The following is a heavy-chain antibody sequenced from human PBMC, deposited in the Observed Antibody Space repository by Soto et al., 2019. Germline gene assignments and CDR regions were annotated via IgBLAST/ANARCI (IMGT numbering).Heavy chain of an antibody. CDR2: IYPGDSDI. J-gene: IGHJ6*02. D-gene: IGHD3-10*01. CDR1: GYTFTSYW. Sequence: GESLKISCKGSGYTFTSYWIAWVRQMPGKGLEWMGIIYPGDSDIRHNPSLEGQVTISVDKSISTAYLQLSNLKASDSALYYCARRPYGSGSYGMDAWGQGTTVTVSS. V-gene: IGHV5-51*01. CDR3: ARRPYGSGSYGMDA.